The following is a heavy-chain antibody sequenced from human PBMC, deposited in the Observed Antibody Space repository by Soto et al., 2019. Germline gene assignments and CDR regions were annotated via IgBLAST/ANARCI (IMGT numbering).Heavy chain of an antibody. V-gene: IGHV1-46*01. D-gene: IGHD3-16*01. CDR1: GYTFTGYY. Sequence: ASVKVSCKASGYTFTGYYMHWVRQAPGQGLEWMGIINPSGGSTSYAQKFQGRVTMTRDTSTSTVYMELSSLRSEDTAVYYCARDLGEFYYYYGMDVWGQGTTVTVSS. CDR2: INPSGGST. CDR3: ARDLGEFYYYYGMDV. J-gene: IGHJ6*02.